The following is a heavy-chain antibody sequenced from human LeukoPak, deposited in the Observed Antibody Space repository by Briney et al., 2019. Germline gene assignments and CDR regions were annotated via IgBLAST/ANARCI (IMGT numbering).Heavy chain of an antibody. CDR2: INPSGGST. J-gene: IGHJ4*02. Sequence: ASVKVSCKASGYTFTSYYMHWVRQAPGQGLEWMGIINPSGGSTSYAQKFQGRVTMTRDTSTSTVYMELSSLRSEDTALYYCARSSGYSSGRPNPLFDYWGQGTLVTVSS. CDR3: ARSSGYSSGRPNPLFDY. V-gene: IGHV1-46*01. CDR1: GYTFTSYY. D-gene: IGHD6-19*01.